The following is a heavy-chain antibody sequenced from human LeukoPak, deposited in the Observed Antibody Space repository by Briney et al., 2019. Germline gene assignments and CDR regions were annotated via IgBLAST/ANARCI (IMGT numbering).Heavy chain of an antibody. CDR1: GFTVSSNY. J-gene: IGHJ6*02. Sequence: GGSLRLSCAASGFTVSSNYMSWVRQAPGKGLEWVSGITGSGGNTYYADSVKGRFIISRDNSKNTLYLQMNSLRVEDTAVYYCAKGLSMDVWGQGTTVTVSS. D-gene: IGHD2/OR15-2a*01. CDR3: AKGLSMDV. V-gene: IGHV3-23*01. CDR2: ITGSGGNT.